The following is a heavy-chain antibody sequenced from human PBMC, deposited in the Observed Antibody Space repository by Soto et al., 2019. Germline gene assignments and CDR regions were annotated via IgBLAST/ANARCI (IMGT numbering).Heavy chain of an antibody. D-gene: IGHD3-9*01. J-gene: IGHJ5*02. Sequence: SETLSLTCTVSSDSISSSSYTWGWIRQPPGKGLEWIGSIYYSGSTYYNPSLKSRVTVSVDTSKNQFSLKLSSVTAADTAVYYCAREGPPLRYFDRAAWFDPWGQGTLVTVSS. CDR2: IYYSGST. CDR1: SDSISSSSYT. V-gene: IGHV4-39*02. CDR3: AREGPPLRYFDRAAWFDP.